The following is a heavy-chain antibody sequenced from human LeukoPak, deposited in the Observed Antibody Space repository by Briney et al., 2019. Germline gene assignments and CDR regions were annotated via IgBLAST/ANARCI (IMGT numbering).Heavy chain of an antibody. CDR2: IKQDGSEK. CDR1: GFTFSSYW. V-gene: IGHV3-7*01. D-gene: IGHD3-3*01. CDR3: ARDQGFSYYFYYMDV. Sequence: PGGSLRLSCAASGFTFSSYWMSWVRQAPGKGLEWVANIKQDGSEKYYVDSVKGRFTISRDNAKNSLYLQMNSLRAEDTTVYYRARDQGFSYYFYYMDVWGKGTTVTVSS. J-gene: IGHJ6*03.